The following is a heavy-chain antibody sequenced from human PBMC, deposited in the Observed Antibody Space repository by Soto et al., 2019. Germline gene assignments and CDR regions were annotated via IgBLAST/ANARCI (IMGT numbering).Heavy chain of an antibody. CDR2: IRGKPNGGAT. CDR3: TRDFQGQYYYGMDV. CDR1: GFTFGDYA. V-gene: IGHV3-49*04. Sequence: GGSLRLSCTASGFTFGDYAMNWVRQAPGKGLEWVGFIRGKPNGGATDYAASLKGRFTISRDDSKSIAYLQMNSLKAEDTAVYYCTRDFQGQYYYGMDVRGQGTTVTVYS. J-gene: IGHJ6*02.